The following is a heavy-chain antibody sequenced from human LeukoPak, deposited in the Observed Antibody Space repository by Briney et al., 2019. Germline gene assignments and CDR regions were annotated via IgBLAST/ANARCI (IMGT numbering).Heavy chain of an antibody. CDR1: GYTFTSYY. D-gene: IGHD3-10*01. CDR3: ARSSAGVRRRTDY. J-gene: IGHJ4*02. CDR2: MNPNSGNT. Sequence: ASVKVSCKASGYTFTSYYMHWVRQATGQGLEWMGWMNPNSGNTGYAQKFQGRVTMTRSTSVSTAYMELSNLTSEDTAVYYCARSSAGVRRRTDYWGQGTLVTVSS. V-gene: IGHV1-8*02.